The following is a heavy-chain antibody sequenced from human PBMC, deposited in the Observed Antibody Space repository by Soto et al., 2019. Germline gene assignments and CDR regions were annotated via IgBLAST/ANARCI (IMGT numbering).Heavy chain of an antibody. D-gene: IGHD2-8*01. CDR2: ISAYNGNT. V-gene: IGHV1-18*01. Sequence: GYTFTTYDISWVRQAPGQGLEWMGRISAYNGNTNYPQSLQGRLTLTTDTSTTTAYMELRSLRSDDTAVYYCARDPYHVLMVNAPNLYGMDVWG. CDR3: ARDPYHVLMVNAPNLYGMDV. J-gene: IGHJ6*02. CDR1: GYTFTTYD.